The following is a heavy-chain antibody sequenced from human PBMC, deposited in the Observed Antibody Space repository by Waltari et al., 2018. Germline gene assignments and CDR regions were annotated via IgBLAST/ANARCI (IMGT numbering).Heavy chain of an antibody. CDR3: ARLHWYWYFDL. J-gene: IGHJ2*01. D-gene: IGHD1-1*01. CDR2: IYHSGST. CDR1: GGSISSGDYY. Sequence: QVQLQESGPGLVKPSQTLSLICTVSGGSISSGDYYWSWIRQPPGKGLEWIGYIYHSGSTDYNPSLKSRVTISVDTSKNQFSLKLSSVTAADTAVYYCARLHWYWYFDLWGRGTLVTVSS. V-gene: IGHV4-30-4*08.